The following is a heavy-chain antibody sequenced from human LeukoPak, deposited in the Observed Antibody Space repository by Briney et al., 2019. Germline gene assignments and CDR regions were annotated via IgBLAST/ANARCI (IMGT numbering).Heavy chain of an antibody. J-gene: IGHJ3*02. CDR3: ARGIAAANAFDI. D-gene: IGHD6-13*01. V-gene: IGHV1-2*02. Sequence: ASMKVACKAYGYTFTGYYMHWERQAPGQGLEWMGWINPNSGGTNYAQKFQGRVTMTRDTSISTAYMELSRLRSDDTAVYYCARGIAAANAFDIWGQGTMVTVSS. CDR2: INPNSGGT. CDR1: GYTFTGYY.